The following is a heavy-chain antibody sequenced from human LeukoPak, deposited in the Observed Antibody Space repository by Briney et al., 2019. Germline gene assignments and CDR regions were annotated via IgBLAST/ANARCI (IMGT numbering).Heavy chain of an antibody. CDR2: INAGNGNT. CDR3: ARGVLRGVPDY. D-gene: IGHD3-10*01. J-gene: IGHJ4*02. CDR1: GYTLTELS. V-gene: IGHV1-3*01. Sequence: ASVKVSCKVSGYTLTELSMHWVRQAPGQRLEWMGWINAGNGNTKYSQKFQGRVTITRDTSASTAYMELSSLRSEDTAVYYCARGVLRGVPDYWGQGTLVTVSS.